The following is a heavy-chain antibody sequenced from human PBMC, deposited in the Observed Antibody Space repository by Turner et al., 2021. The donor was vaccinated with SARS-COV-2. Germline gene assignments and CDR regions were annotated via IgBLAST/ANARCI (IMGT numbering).Heavy chain of an antibody. D-gene: IGHD3-10*01. CDR3: ARGKNYYGSGSYYPTHYYYGMDV. CDR1: GGTFSSYV. V-gene: IGHV1-69*01. Sequence: QVQLVQSGAEVKKPGSSVKVSCKASGGTFSSYVISWVRQAPGQGLEWMGGIIPISGTANYAQKFQGRVTIIADESTSTAYMELSSLRSEDTAVYYCARGKNYYGSGSYYPTHYYYGMDVWGQGTTVTVSS. CDR2: IIPISGTA. J-gene: IGHJ6*02.